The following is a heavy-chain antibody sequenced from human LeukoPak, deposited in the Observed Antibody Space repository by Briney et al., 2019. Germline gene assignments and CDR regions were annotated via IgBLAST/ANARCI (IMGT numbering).Heavy chain of an antibody. V-gene: IGHV3-9*01. CDR2: ISWDSDNI. Sequence: PGGSLRLSCAASGFTFNDYAMRWVRQAPGKGLEWVSGISWDSDNIDYADSVKGRFTISRDNAKNSLHLQMNSLRAEDTALYYCARERGQGGFDYWGQGTLVTVSS. D-gene: IGHD3-16*01. J-gene: IGHJ4*02. CDR1: GFTFNDYA. CDR3: ARERGQGGFDY.